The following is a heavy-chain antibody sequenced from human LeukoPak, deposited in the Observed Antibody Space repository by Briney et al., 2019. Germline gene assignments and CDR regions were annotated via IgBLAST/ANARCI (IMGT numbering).Heavy chain of an antibody. Sequence: PGGSLRLSCAASGFTFDDYGMSWVRHAPGKGLEWVSGINWNGGSTGYADSVKGRFTISRDNAKNSLYLQMNSLRAEDTALYYCARAWDCSSTSCPFDYWGQGTLVTVSS. CDR2: INWNGGST. J-gene: IGHJ4*02. D-gene: IGHD2-2*01. CDR1: GFTFDDYG. V-gene: IGHV3-20*04. CDR3: ARAWDCSSTSCPFDY.